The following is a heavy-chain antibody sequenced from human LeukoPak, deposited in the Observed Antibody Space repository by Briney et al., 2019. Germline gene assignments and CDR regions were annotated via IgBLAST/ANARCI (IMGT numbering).Heavy chain of an antibody. V-gene: IGHV3-53*01. CDR1: GFTVSSNS. J-gene: IGHJ3*02. CDR3: AKDHSGTFDAFDI. Sequence: GGSLRLSCTVSGFTVSSNSMSWVRQAPGKGLEWVSFIYSDNTHYSDSVKGRFTISRDNSKNTLYLQMNSLRTEDTAVYYCAKDHSGTFDAFDIWGQGTMVTVSS. CDR2: IYSDNT. D-gene: IGHD1-26*01.